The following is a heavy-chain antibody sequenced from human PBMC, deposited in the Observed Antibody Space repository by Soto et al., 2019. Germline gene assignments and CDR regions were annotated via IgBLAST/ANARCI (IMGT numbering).Heavy chain of an antibody. CDR3: ARQTSETYSSSSDAFDI. CDR2: INPNSGGT. J-gene: IGHJ3*02. D-gene: IGHD6-6*01. V-gene: IGHV1-2*04. Sequence: ASVKVSCKASGYTFTGYYMHWVRQAPGQGLEWMGWINPNSGGTNYAQKFQGWVTMTRDTSISTAYMELSRLRSDDTAVYYCARQTSETYSSSSDAFDIWGQGTMVTVSS. CDR1: GYTFTGYY.